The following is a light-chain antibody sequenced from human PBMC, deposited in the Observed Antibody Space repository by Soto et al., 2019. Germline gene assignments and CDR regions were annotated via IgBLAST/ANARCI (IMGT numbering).Light chain of an antibody. CDR1: QSFSNN. Sequence: EIVMTQPPATLSVSPGERATLSCRASQSFSNNLSWYQQKPGQAPRLLIYVPCTSATGIPARFSGSGYVRECSLTISSLQSEDFAVYCCQQYSNWRRYTLGQGTRLEIK. CDR3: QQYSNWRRYT. CDR2: VPC. J-gene: IGKJ5*01. V-gene: IGKV3-15*01.